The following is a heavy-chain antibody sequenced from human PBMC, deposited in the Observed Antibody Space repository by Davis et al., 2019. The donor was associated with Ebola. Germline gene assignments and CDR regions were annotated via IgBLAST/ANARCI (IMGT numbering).Heavy chain of an antibody. CDR1: VGTFSSYA. D-gene: IGHD3-3*01. CDR2: IIPILGIS. V-gene: IGHV1-69*10. CDR3: ARDQTREGYDFWSGYYGPFDY. Sequence: SSVKVSCKASVGTFSSYAISWVRQAPGQGLEWMGGIIPILGISNYAQKFQSRVTITADESTSTAYMELSSLRSEDTAVYYCARDQTREGYDFWSGYYGPFDYWGQGTLVTVSS. J-gene: IGHJ4*02.